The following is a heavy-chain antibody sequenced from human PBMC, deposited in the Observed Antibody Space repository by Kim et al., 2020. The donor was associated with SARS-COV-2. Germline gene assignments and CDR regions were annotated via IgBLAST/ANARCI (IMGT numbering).Heavy chain of an antibody. CDR3: ARQTEGAMVILWDY. Sequence: SETLSLTCTVSGGSISSSSYYWGWIRQPPGKGLEWIGSIYYSGSTYYNPSLKSRVTISVDTSKNQFSLKLSSVTAADTAVYYCARQTEGAMVILWDYWGQGTLVTVSS. CDR1: GGSISSSSYY. CDR2: IYYSGST. J-gene: IGHJ4*02. D-gene: IGHD5-18*01. V-gene: IGHV4-39*01.